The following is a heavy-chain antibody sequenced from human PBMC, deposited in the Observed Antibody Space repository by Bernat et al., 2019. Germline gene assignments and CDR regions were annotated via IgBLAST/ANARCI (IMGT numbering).Heavy chain of an antibody. V-gene: IGHV3-7*03. CDR3: AREHRGGYSYNWFDP. CDR1: GLTFSNYW. Sequence: EVQLAESGGGLVQPGGSLRLSCSASGLTFSNYWMSWVRQAPGKGLECVANINQDGSDKFYVDSVKGRFTISRDNAKNSVYLQMNSLKVEDTAFYYCAREHRGGYSYNWFDPWGQGTLVTVSS. D-gene: IGHD5-18*01. CDR2: INQDGSDK. J-gene: IGHJ5*02.